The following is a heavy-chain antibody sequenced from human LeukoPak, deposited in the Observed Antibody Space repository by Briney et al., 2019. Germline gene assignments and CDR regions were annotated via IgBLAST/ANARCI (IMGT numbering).Heavy chain of an antibody. CDR2: IYYSGST. D-gene: IGHD3-22*01. V-gene: IGHV4-59*01. Sequence: PSETLSLTCTVSGGSISSYYWSWIRQPPGKGLERVGYIYYSGSTYYNPSLKSRVTISLETSKNQFSLKLSSVTAADTAVYYCARVTGYMIEDYFDYWGQGTLVTVSS. CDR3: ARVTGYMIEDYFDY. CDR1: GGSISSYY. J-gene: IGHJ4*02.